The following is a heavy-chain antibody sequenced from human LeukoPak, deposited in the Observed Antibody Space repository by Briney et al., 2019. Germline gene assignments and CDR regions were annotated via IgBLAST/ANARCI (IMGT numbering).Heavy chain of an antibody. J-gene: IGHJ4*02. V-gene: IGHV3-53*01. CDR2: IYSDGST. CDR1: GFTVSSNY. D-gene: IGHD3-22*01. CDR3: AKDLVTMIVVVITSPFDY. Sequence: GGSLRLSCAASGFTVSSNYMSWVRQAPGKGLEWVSEIYSDGSTYYAASVKGRFTISRDNSKNTLYLQMNSLRAEDTAVYYCAKDLVTMIVVVITSPFDYWGQGTLVTVSS.